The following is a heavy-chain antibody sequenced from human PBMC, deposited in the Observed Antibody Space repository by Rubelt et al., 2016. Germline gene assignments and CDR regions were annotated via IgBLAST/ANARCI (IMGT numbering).Heavy chain of an antibody. CDR3: ARPPLPSSGPSSHDY. V-gene: IGHV3-11*01. J-gene: IGHJ4*02. CDR1: GFTFSDYY. Sequence: GFTFSDYYMSWIRQAPGKGLEWVSYISSSGSTIYYADSVKGRFTISRDNAKNSLYLQMNSLRAEDTAVYYCARPPLPSSGPSSHDYWGQGTLVTVSS. CDR2: ISSSGSTI. D-gene: IGHD6-19*01.